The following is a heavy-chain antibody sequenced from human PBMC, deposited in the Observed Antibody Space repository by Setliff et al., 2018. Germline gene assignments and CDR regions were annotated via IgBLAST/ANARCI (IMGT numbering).Heavy chain of an antibody. CDR2: IYHDGND. J-gene: IGHJ4*02. CDR3: AKGGGRYHSDS. Sequence: NPSETLSLTCNVSGASVSSHYWDWIRQSPGKGLEWIGEIYHDGNDKFNPSVHYSPSLKSRVTISIDKSNNQFSLKLTSMTAADTAVYYCAKGGGRYHSDSWGQGILVTVSS. CDR1: GASVSSHY. D-gene: IGHD1-1*01. V-gene: IGHV4-59*02.